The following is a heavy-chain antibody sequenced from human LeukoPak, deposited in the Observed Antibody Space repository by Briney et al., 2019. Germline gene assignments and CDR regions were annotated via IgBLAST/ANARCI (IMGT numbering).Heavy chain of an antibody. D-gene: IGHD5-24*01. CDR1: GASISSSSYY. CDR2: IYYSGST. J-gene: IGHJ4*02. CDR3: ARYNPTRWLQFDY. V-gene: IGHV4-39*07. Sequence: SETLSLTCTVSGASISSSSYYWGWIRQPPGKGLEWIGSIYYSGSTYYNPSLKSRVTISVDTSKNQFSLKLSSVTAADTAVYYCARYNPTRWLQFDYWGQGTLVTVSS.